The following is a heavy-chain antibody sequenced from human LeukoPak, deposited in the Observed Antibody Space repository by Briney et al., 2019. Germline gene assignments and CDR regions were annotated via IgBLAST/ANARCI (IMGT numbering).Heavy chain of an antibody. CDR2: ISYDGSNK. CDR1: GFTFSSYG. V-gene: IGHV3-30*18. J-gene: IGHJ4*02. D-gene: IGHD3-16*01. CDR3: AKGGFDY. Sequence: LGGSLPLSCAASGFTFSSYGMHWVRQAPGKGLEWVAVISYDGSNKYYADSVKGRFTISRDNSKNTLYLQMNSLRAEDTAVYYCAKGGFDYWGQGTLVTVSS.